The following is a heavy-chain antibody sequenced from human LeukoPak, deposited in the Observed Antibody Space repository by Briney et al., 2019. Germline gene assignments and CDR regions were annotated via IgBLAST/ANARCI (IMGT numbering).Heavy chain of an antibody. CDR1: IHTLTNHY. V-gene: IGHV1-2*02. CDR2: INPSTGDT. CDR3: APSMGVREALLAFDP. J-gene: IGHJ5*02. D-gene: IGHD3-10*01. Sequence: ASVKVSCRAPIHTLTNHYIHWVRHAPGKGLEWMGWINPSTGDTTIAQKLQGRVTVTTDTPMTTAHMDPNTVISGHTAMYYCAPSMGVREALLAFDPWGQGTPVTVSS.